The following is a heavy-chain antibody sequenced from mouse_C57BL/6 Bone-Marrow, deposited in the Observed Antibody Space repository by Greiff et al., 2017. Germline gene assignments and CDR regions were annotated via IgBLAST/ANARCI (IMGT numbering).Heavy chain of an antibody. J-gene: IGHJ3*01. CDR1: GYTFTSYW. CDR2: IYPSDSET. D-gene: IGHD1-1*01. V-gene: IGHV1-61*01. Sequence: QVQLQQPGAELVRPGSSVKLSCKASGYTFTSYWMDWVKQRPGQGLEGIGNIYPSDSETHYNQKFKDKATLTVDKSSSTAYMQLSGLTSEDSAVYYCASNYYGSSYWFAYWGQGTLVTVSA. CDR3: ASNYYGSSYWFAY.